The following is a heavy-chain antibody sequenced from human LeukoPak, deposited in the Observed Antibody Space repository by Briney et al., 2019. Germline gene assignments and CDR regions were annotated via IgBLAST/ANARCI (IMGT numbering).Heavy chain of an antibody. CDR3: TTDLAYDYVWGSYRRFDY. J-gene: IGHJ4*02. V-gene: IGHV3-30*02. CDR1: GFTFSSYG. CDR2: IRYDGSNK. D-gene: IGHD3-16*02. Sequence: GGSLRLSCAASGFTFSSYGMHWVRQAPGKGLEWVAFIRYDGSNKYYADSVKGRFTISRDNSKNTLYLQMNSLKTEDTAVYYCTTDLAYDYVWGSYRRFDYWGQGTLVTVSS.